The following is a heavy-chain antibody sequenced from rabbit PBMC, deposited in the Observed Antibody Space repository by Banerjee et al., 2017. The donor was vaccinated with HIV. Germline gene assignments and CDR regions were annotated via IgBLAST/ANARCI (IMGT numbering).Heavy chain of an antibody. CDR3: ARRDAAYDYGAFDP. CDR2: IDTGSSGST. CDR1: GFSFNSSYY. Sequence: QSLEESGGDLVKPGASLTLTCTASGFSFNSSYYMCWVRQAPGKGLEWIACIDTGSSGSTWYASWAKGRFTISKSSSTTVTLQMTSLTAADTATYFCARRDAAYDYGAFDPWGPGTLVTVS. D-gene: IGHD6-1*01. V-gene: IGHV1S40*01. J-gene: IGHJ2*01.